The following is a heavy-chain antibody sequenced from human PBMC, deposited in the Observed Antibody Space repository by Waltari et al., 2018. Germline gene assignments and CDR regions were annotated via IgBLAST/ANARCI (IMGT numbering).Heavy chain of an antibody. Sequence: QVQLVQSGAEVKKPGSSVKVSCKASGGTFSSYAISWVRQAPGQGLEWMGGIIPIFGTANYAQKFQGRVTITADKSTSTAYMELSSLRSEDTAVYYCARGPSSGSYFNDAFDIWGQGTMVTVSS. CDR1: GGTFSSYA. CDR3: ARGPSSGSYFNDAFDI. D-gene: IGHD1-26*01. CDR2: IIPIFGTA. V-gene: IGHV1-69*14. J-gene: IGHJ3*02.